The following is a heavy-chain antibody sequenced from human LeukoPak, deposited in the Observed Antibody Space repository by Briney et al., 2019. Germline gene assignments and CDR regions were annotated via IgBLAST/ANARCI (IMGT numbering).Heavy chain of an antibody. D-gene: IGHD5-12*01. V-gene: IGHV1-18*01. Sequence: ASVKVSCKASGYTFTSYGISWVRQAPGQGLEWMGWISAYNGNTNYAQKLQGRVTMTTDTSTSTAYMELRSLRSEDTAVYYCARDSRPDGLATISYYWGQGTLVTVSS. CDR3: ARDSRPDGLATISYY. CDR1: GYTFTSYG. CDR2: ISAYNGNT. J-gene: IGHJ4*02.